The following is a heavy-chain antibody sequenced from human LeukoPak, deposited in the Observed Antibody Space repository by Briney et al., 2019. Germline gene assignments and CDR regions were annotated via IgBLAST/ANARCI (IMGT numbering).Heavy chain of an antibody. CDR3: ARPNDYGDYRYFDL. J-gene: IGHJ2*01. CDR2: ISYDGNDK. CDR1: GFTFSHLG. V-gene: IGHV3-30*13. Sequence: GGSLRLSCAASGFTFSHLGMHWVRQAPGKGLEWVTAISYDGNDKYYADSVKGRFSISRDNSRNRMYLQMSSLRPEDTAVYYCARPNDYGDYRYFDLWGRGTLVTVFS. D-gene: IGHD4-17*01.